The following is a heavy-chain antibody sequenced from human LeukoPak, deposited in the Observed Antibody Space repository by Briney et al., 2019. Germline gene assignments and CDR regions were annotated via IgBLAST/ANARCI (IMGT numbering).Heavy chain of an antibody. Sequence: GESLKISCKDVGNTFGTYWVGWVRQMPGKGLEYMGIIFPRTSEVRYGPAFQGQVTISADKSLSTAYLQWTGLKAPDTAMYYCARHTGRPQAGWFDPWGQGTLVTVSA. CDR3: ARHTGRPQAGWFDP. CDR1: GNTFGTYW. J-gene: IGHJ5*02. D-gene: IGHD3-10*01. CDR2: IFPRTSEV. V-gene: IGHV5-51*01.